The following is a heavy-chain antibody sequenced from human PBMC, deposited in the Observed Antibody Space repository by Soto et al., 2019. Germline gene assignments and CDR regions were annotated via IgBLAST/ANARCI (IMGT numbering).Heavy chain of an antibody. J-gene: IGHJ6*02. D-gene: IGHD4-4*01. CDR2: IIPIFGTA. V-gene: IGHV1-69*13. CDR3: ASTLKTLQFETDYYGMDV. Sequence: SVKVSCKASGGTFSSYAISWVRQAPGQGLEWMGGIIPIFGTANYAQKFQGRVTITADESTSTAYMELSSLRSEDTAVYYCASTLKTLQFETDYYGMDVWGQGTTVTVSS. CDR1: GGTFSSYA.